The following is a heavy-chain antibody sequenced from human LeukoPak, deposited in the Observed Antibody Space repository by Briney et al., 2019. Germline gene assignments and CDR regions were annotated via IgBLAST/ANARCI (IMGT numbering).Heavy chain of an antibody. CDR3: ARIVGLDTMVRGVIISAFDI. D-gene: IGHD3-10*01. V-gene: IGHV3-48*01. J-gene: IGHJ3*02. Sequence: PGGSLRLSCAGSGFTFSSYRMNWVRQAPGKGLGWVSYISSSSRTIYYADSVKGRFTISRDNAKNSLYLQMNSLRAEDTAVYYCARIVGLDTMVRGVIISAFDIWGQGTMVTVSS. CDR2: ISSSSRTI. CDR1: GFTFSSYR.